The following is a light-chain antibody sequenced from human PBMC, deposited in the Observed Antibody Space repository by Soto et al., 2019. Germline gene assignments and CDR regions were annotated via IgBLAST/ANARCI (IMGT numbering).Light chain of an antibody. CDR2: GAS. Sequence: EIVRTQSSATLSVSTGERATLSCRASQSVSSNLAWYQQKPGQAPSLLIYGASTRATGTPARFSGSGSGTEFTLTISSLQSEDFAVYYCQQYIRWPLTFGGGTNVDIK. CDR3: QQYIRWPLT. V-gene: IGKV3-15*01. CDR1: QSVSSN. J-gene: IGKJ4*01.